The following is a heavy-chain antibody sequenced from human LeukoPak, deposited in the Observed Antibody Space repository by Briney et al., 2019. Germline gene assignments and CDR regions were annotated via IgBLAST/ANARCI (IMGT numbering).Heavy chain of an antibody. CDR1: GGSISSSSYY. CDR2: IYYSGST. V-gene: IGHV4-39*07. J-gene: IGHJ6*03. D-gene: IGHD3-10*01. CDR3: ARHPRITMVRGVISYYYYMDV. Sequence: PSETLSLTCTVSGGSISSSSYYWGWIRQPPGKGLEWIGSIYYSGSTYYNPSLKSRVTISVDTSKNQFSLKLSSVTAADTAVYYCARHPRITMVRGVISYYYYMDVWGKGTTVTISS.